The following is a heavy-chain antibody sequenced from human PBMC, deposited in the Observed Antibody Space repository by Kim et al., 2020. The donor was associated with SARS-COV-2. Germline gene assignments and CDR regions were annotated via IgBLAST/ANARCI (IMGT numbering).Heavy chain of an antibody. D-gene: IGHD1-26*01. V-gene: IGHV3-33*01. Sequence: ADSVKGRFTISRDNSKNTLYLQMNSLRAEDTAVYYCARGIYSGSYYGFDYWGQGTLVTVSS. CDR3: ARGIYSGSYYGFDY. J-gene: IGHJ4*02.